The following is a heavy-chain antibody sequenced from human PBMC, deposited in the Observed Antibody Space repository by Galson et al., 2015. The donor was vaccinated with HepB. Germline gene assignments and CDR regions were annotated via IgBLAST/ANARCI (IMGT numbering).Heavy chain of an antibody. Sequence: PALVKPTQTLTLTCTFSGFSLSTSGMCVSWIRQPPGKALEWLARIDWDDDNYYSTSLKTRLTISKDTSKNQVVLTMTNMDPVDTATYYCARSYYYDSSGYYHQFDYWGQGTLVTVSS. V-gene: IGHV2-70*11. CDR1: GFSLSTSGMC. J-gene: IGHJ4*02. CDR3: ARSYYYDSSGYYHQFDY. D-gene: IGHD3-22*01. CDR2: IDWDDDN.